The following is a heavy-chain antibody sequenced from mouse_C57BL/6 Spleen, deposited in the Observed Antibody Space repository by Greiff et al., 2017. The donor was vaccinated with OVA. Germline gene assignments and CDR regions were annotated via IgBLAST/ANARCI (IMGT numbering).Heavy chain of an antibody. CDR2: INPGSGGT. CDR3: ARGSSYGYFDV. CDR1: GYAFTNYL. J-gene: IGHJ1*03. Sequence: LVESGAELVRPGTSVKVSCKASGYAFTNYLIEWVKQRPGQGLEWIGVINPGSGGTNYNEKFKGKATLTADKSSSTAYMQLSSLTSEDSAVYFCARGSSYGYFDVWGTGTTVTVSS. V-gene: IGHV1-54*01. D-gene: IGHD1-1*01.